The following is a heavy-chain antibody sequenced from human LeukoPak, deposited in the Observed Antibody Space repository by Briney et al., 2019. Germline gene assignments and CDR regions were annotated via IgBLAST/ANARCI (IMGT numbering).Heavy chain of an antibody. V-gene: IGHV3-21*01. D-gene: IGHD1-1*01. CDR2: ISSSSSYI. Sequence: GGSLRLSCAASGLTVSSNCMSWVRQAPGKGLEWVSSISSSSSYIYYADSVKGRFTISGDNAKNSLYLQMNSLRAEDTAVYYCARVDLGLPSGPGTYWGQGTLVTVSS. CDR1: GLTVSSNC. J-gene: IGHJ4*02. CDR3: ARVDLGLPSGPGTY.